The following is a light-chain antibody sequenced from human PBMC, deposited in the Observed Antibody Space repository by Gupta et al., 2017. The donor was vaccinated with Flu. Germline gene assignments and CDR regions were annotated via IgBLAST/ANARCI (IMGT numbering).Light chain of an antibody. Sequence: DMQMTQPPSTLSASVGDRVTITCRASQSINSWLAWYQQNPGKGPNRLIYMASNLESGVPSRFSGSGSGTEFTLTISSVQPDDFATYYCQQDNSFPYTFGQGTKLEIK. V-gene: IGKV1-5*03. CDR2: MAS. CDR1: QSINSW. CDR3: QQDNSFPYT. J-gene: IGKJ2*01.